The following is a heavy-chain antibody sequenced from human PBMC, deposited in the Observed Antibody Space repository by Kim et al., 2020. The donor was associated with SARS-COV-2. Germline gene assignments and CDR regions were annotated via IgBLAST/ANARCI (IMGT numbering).Heavy chain of an antibody. J-gene: IGHJ5*02. V-gene: IGHV3-7*01. CDR2: IKQDGSDK. D-gene: IGHD3-22*01. CDR3: AREAHHYNTSGYYFWFDP. CDR1: GFTFSDYW. Sequence: GGSLRLSCDASGFTFSDYWITWVRRAPGKGLEWVANIKQDGSDKKYLDSVRGRFTISRDNAKNSVYLQMHSLRADDTAVYYCAREAHHYNTSGYYFWFDPWGQGTLVTVSS.